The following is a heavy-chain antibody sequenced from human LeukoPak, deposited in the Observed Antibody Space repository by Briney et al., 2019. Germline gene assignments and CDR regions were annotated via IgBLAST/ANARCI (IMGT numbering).Heavy chain of an antibody. V-gene: IGHV3-66*01. D-gene: IGHD6-19*01. Sequence: AGGSLRLSCAASGFTVSSSYMTWVRQAPGKGLEWVSVIYNNDNTNYADSVKGRFTISRDSSTNTLFLQMNSLRADDTAVYFCASASQWLAFDYWGQGTLVTVSS. CDR3: ASASQWLAFDY. CDR1: GFTVSSSY. CDR2: IYNNDNT. J-gene: IGHJ4*02.